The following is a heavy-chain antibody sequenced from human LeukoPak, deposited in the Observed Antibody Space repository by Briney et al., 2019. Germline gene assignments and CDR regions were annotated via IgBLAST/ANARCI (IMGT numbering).Heavy chain of an antibody. Sequence: SETLSLTCIVSGGSISSYYWSWIRQPPGKGLEWIGYIYYSGSTNYNPSLKSRVTISVDTSKNQFSLKLSSVTAADTAVYYCARVSYGSGRRGPFDYWGQGTLVTVSS. J-gene: IGHJ4*02. D-gene: IGHD3-10*01. CDR2: IYYSGST. CDR3: ARVSYGSGRRGPFDY. V-gene: IGHV4-59*01. CDR1: GGSISSYY.